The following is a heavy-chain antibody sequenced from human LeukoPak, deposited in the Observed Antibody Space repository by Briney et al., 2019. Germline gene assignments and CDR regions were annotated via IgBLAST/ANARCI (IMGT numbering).Heavy chain of an antibody. CDR3: ARAGKWLPDDLDY. D-gene: IGHD3-10*01. Sequence: GRSLRLSCTASGFTFSSFGMHWVRQTPGKGLEWVAVIWYDGSKKYYAESVKGRFTFSRDNSKNTLYLQMSSLRAEDTAVYYCARAGKWLPDDLDYWGQGTLVTVSS. CDR1: GFTFSSFG. J-gene: IGHJ4*02. CDR2: IWYDGSKK. V-gene: IGHV3-33*01.